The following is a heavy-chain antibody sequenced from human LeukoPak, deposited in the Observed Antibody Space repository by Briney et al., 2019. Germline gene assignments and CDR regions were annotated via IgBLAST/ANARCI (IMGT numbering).Heavy chain of an antibody. CDR1: GGSISSYY. D-gene: IGHD6-6*01. J-gene: IGHJ6*03. V-gene: IGHV4-59*01. CDR2: IYYSGST. Sequence: PSETLSLTCTVSGGSISSYYWSWIRQPPGKGLEWIGYIYYSGSTNYNPSLKSRVTISVDTSKNQFSLKLSSVTAADTAVYYCARAKTSIAARPYYYYMDVWGKGTTVTVSS. CDR3: ARAKTSIAARPYYYYMDV.